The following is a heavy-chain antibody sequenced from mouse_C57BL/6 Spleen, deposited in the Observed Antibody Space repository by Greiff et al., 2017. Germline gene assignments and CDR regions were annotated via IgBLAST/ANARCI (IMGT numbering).Heavy chain of an antibody. J-gene: IGHJ4*01. V-gene: IGHV1-69*01. D-gene: IGHD1-1*01. CDR3: ARRTVVARAMDY. CDR1: GYTFTSYW. CDR2: IDPSDSYT. Sequence: QVQLQQPGAELVMPGASVKLSCKASGYTFTSYWLHWVKQRPGQGLEWIGEIDPSDSYTNYNQKFKGKSTLTVAKSSSTAYMQLSSLTSEDTAVYYCARRTVVARAMDYWGQGTSVTVSS.